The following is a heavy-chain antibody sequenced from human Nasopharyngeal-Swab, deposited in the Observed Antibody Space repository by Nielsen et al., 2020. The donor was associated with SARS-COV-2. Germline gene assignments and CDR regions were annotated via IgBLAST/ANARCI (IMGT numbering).Heavy chain of an antibody. CDR1: GFSFSTYG. CDR3: ARGSSVHAFDV. Sequence: GESLNISCAASGFSFSTYGMHWVRQSPVKGLEWLTNIWYDGSNKYYADSVKGRFTVSRDNSKNTLFLEMDSLRAEDTAVYYCARGSSVHAFDVWGQGTEVTVSS. CDR2: IWYDGSNK. V-gene: IGHV3-33*01. J-gene: IGHJ3*01. D-gene: IGHD3-10*01.